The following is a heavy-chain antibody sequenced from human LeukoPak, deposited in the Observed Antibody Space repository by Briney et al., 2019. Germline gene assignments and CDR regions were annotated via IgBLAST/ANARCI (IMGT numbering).Heavy chain of an antibody. D-gene: IGHD3-22*01. CDR1: GGSISSSSYY. V-gene: IGHV4-39*01. CDR3: ATRITMVVVVPNTDAFDI. CDR2: IYYSGST. J-gene: IGHJ3*02. Sequence: SETLSLTCTVSGGSISSSSYYWGWIRQPPGKGLEWIGSIYYSGSTYHNPSLKSRVTISVDTSKNQFSLKLSSVTAADTAVYYCATRITMVVVVPNTDAFDIWGQGTMVTVSS.